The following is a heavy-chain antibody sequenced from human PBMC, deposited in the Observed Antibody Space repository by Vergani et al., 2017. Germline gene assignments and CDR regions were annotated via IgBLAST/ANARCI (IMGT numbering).Heavy chain of an antibody. V-gene: IGHV4-59*01. Sequence: QVQLQESGPGLVKPSETLSLTCTVSGGSISSYYWSWIRQPPGKGLEWIGYIYYSGSTHYNPSLKSRVTISVDTSKNQFSLKLSSVTAADTAVYYCASPGVPAANPSWFDPWGQGTLVTVSS. J-gene: IGHJ5*02. D-gene: IGHD2-2*01. CDR3: ASPGVPAANPSWFDP. CDR1: GGSISSYY. CDR2: IYYSGST.